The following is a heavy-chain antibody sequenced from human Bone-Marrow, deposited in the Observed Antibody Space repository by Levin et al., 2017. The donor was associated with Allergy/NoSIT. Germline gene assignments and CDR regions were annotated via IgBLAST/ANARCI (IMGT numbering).Heavy chain of an antibody. D-gene: IGHD5-12*01. CDR3: SRNKWP. Sequence: GESLKISCIASGFTFTDVWMSWVRQAPGKGPEWVANVKRDGTEKYYLDSVKGRFTISRDNAKNSVYLQMNNLRVEDTAVYYCSRNKWPWGQGTLVTVSS. V-gene: IGHV3-7*01. CDR2: VKRDGTEK. CDR1: GFTFTDVW. J-gene: IGHJ4*02.